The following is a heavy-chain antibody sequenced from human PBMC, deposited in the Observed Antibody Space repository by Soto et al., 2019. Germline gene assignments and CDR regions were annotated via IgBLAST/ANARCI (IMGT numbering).Heavy chain of an antibody. CDR2: IYWDYDK. CDR1: GFSLSTSGVG. Sequence: QITLKESGPTLVKPTQTLTLTCTFSGFSLSTSGVGVGWIRQPPGKAMEWIALIYWDYDKRYSSSLESRLTITKDTSKNQVVLTMTNMYPVDTAPYFCAHSRGCLDYWGQGTLVTVSS. CDR3: AHSRGCLDY. D-gene: IGHD3-10*02. J-gene: IGHJ4*02. V-gene: IGHV2-5*02.